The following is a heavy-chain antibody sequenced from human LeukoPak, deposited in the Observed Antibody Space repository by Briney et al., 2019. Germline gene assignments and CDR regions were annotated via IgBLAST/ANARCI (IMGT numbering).Heavy chain of an antibody. Sequence: GGYLRLSCAASGFTFSDNHMDRVRQAPGKGLEWVGRVRKKANSYTPEYPASVKGTITISRDDSKNSLYLQMNSLKDEDSAVYYCARVVVETVTAIQYYGMDVWGQGTTVTVSS. J-gene: IGHJ6*02. CDR1: GFTFSDNH. CDR3: ARVVVETVTAIQYYGMDV. D-gene: IGHD2-21*02. V-gene: IGHV3-72*01. CDR2: VRKKANSYTP.